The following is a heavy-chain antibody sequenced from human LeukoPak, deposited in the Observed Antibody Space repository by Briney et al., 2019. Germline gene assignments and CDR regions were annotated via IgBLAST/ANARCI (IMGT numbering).Heavy chain of an antibody. CDR2: IIPIFGTA. Sequence: SVKVSCKASGGTFSSYAISWVRQAPGQGLEWMGGIIPIFGTANYAQKFQGRVTITVDKSTSTAYMELSSLRSEDTAVYYCAREAAQAGYFDYWGQGTLVTVSS. V-gene: IGHV1-69*06. CDR1: GGTFSSYA. D-gene: IGHD6-25*01. J-gene: IGHJ4*02. CDR3: AREAAQAGYFDY.